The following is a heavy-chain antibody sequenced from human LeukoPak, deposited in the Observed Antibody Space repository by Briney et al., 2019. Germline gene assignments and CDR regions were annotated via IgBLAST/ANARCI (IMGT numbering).Heavy chain of an antibody. J-gene: IGHJ4*02. D-gene: IGHD4-17*01. CDR1: GGSISSYY. CDR3: ARATKTTANSFDY. CDR2: IYYSGST. Sequence: PSETLSLTCTVSGGSISSYYWSWIRQPPGKGLGWIGYIYYSGSTNYNPSLKSRVTISVDTSKNQFSLKLSSVTAADTAVYYCARATKTTANSFDYWGQGTLVTVSS. V-gene: IGHV4-59*01.